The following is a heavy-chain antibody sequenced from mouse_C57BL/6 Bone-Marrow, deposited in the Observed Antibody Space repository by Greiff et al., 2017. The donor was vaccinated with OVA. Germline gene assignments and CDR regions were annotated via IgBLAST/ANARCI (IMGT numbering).Heavy chain of an antibody. Sequence: QVQLQQPGAELVRPGSSVKLSCKASGYTFTSYWMDWVKQRPGQGLEWIGNIYPSDSDTHYNPKVKDTATLTVDKSSSTAYMQLSSLTSEDSSVYYCARRFSSHLFAYWGQGTLVTVSA. CDR1: GYTFTSYW. D-gene: IGHD6-2*01. V-gene: IGHV1-61*01. CDR2: IYPSDSDT. CDR3: ARRFSSHLFAY. J-gene: IGHJ3*01.